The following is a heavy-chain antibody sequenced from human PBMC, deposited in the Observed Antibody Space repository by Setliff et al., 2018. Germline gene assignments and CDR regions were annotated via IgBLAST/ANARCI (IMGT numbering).Heavy chain of an antibody. Sequence: GGSLRLSCSVSGITFKNAWMTWVRQAPGKGPEWVGRIKSSREGATSDYGAPAKGRFTISRDDSKNMIYLQMNNLSAEDTAVYYCAKVPNSGGYAGPFDFWGQGTLVTVS. V-gene: IGHV3-15*01. J-gene: IGHJ4*02. D-gene: IGHD5-12*01. CDR2: IKSSREGATS. CDR1: GITFKNAW. CDR3: AKVPNSGGYAGPFDF.